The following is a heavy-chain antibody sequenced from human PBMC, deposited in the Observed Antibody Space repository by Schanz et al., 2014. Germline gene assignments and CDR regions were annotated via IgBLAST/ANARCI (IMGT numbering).Heavy chain of an antibody. CDR2: ISFDGRNT. Sequence: QVFLAESGGGVVQPGRSLRLSCAASGITLSGYGLHWVRQAPGKGLEWVGFISFDGRNTGYAHSVKGRFTISRDNSKNTVNLQMNSLRAEDTAVYYCAKEKEEVAADGSFFDYWGQGTLVTVSS. CDR1: GITLSGYG. D-gene: IGHD6-13*01. CDR3: AKEKEEVAADGSFFDY. V-gene: IGHV3-30*18. J-gene: IGHJ4*02.